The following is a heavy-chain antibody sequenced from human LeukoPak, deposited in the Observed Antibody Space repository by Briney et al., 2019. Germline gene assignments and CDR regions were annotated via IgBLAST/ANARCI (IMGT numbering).Heavy chain of an antibody. V-gene: IGHV4-61*02. CDR2: IYTSGST. CDR3: ARALIGYYFDY. J-gene: IGHJ4*02. Sequence: SSETLSLTCTVSGGSISSGSYYWSWIRQPAGKGLEWIGRIYTSGSTNYNPSLKSRVTISVDTSKNQFSLKLSSVTAADTAVYYCARALIGYYFDYWGQGTLVTVSS. CDR1: GGSISSGSYY. D-gene: IGHD2-8*01.